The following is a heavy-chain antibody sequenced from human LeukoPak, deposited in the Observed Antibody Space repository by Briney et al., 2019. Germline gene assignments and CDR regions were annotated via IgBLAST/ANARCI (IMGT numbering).Heavy chain of an antibody. J-gene: IGHJ4*02. Sequence: PSQTLSLTCAVSGGSLSSGGYSWSWLRQPPGEGLEWIGYIYHSGSTYYNPSLKSRVTISVDRSKNQFSLKLSSVTAADTAVYYCARGGPDYGDYIFNWGQGTLVTVSS. V-gene: IGHV4-30-2*01. CDR3: ARGGPDYGDYIFN. CDR2: IYHSGST. D-gene: IGHD4-17*01. CDR1: GGSLSSGGYS.